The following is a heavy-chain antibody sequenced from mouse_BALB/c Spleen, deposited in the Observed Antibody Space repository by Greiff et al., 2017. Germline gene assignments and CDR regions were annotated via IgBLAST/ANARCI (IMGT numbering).Heavy chain of an antibody. CDR2: ISSGGSYT. Sequence: DVHLVESGGGLVKPGGSLKLSCAASGFTFSSYAMSWVRQTPEKRLEWVATISSGGSYTYYPDSVKGRFTISRDNAKNTLYLQMSSLRSEDTAMYYCARRYDYDAWFAYWGQGTLVTVSA. CDR1: GFTFSSYA. V-gene: IGHV5-9-3*01. J-gene: IGHJ3*01. CDR3: ARRYDYDAWFAY. D-gene: IGHD2-4*01.